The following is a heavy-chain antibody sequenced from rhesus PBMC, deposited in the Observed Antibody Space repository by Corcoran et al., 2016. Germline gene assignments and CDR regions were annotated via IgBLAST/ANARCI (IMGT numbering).Heavy chain of an antibody. D-gene: IGHD4-4*01. V-gene: IGHV4-106*01. CDR2: IDGSGDNT. CDR1: GGSISDCYY. J-gene: IGHJ6*01. Sequence: QVQLQESGPGLVKPSETLSLTCAVSGGSISDCYYWSWIRQPPGKGLEWIGYIDGSGDNTYYNPPLKSRVTISTDTSKNQFALKLSSGTAADTAVYYCARRETMVAPYGLDSWGQGVVVTVSS. CDR3: ARRETMVAPYGLDS.